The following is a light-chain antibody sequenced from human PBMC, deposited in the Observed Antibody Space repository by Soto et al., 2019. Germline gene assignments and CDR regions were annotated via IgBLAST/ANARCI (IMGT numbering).Light chain of an antibody. V-gene: IGKV1-27*01. CDR3: QKYSSVPV. J-gene: IGKJ3*01. CDR1: QDIRNF. Sequence: DIQMTQSPTSLSASVGDRVTITCRASQDIRNFVAWYQQKPWKAPKLLIYAESTLQSGVPSWFSGSGSGTDFTLTINSLQPEDVATYSCQKYSSVPVFGPGTKVEIK. CDR2: AES.